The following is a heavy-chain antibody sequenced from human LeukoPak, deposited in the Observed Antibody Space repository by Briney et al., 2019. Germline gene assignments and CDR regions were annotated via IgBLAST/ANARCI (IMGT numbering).Heavy chain of an antibody. V-gene: IGHV4-4*07. J-gene: IGHJ5*02. D-gene: IGHD3-9*01. CDR3: ARATAYYDILTGYYLGVGWFDP. CDR2: IYTSGST. CDR1: GGSISSYY. Sequence: PSETLSLTCTVSGGSISSYYWSWLRQPAGKGLEWIGRIYTSGSTNYNPSLKSRVTISVDTSKNQFSLKLSSVTAADTAVYYCARATAYYDILTGYYLGVGWFDPWGKGTLVTVSS.